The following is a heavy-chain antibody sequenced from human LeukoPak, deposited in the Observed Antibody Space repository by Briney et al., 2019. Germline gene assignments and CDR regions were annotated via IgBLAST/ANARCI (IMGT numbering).Heavy chain of an antibody. J-gene: IGHJ3*02. V-gene: IGHV3-43D*03. CDR1: GFTFVEYA. CDR3: AKDTGDGYNSASDAFDI. CDR2: ISWDGGST. Sequence: GGSLRLSFAASGFTFVEYAMHWVRQAPGKGLEWVSLISWDGGSTYYVDSVKGRFTISRDNSKNSLYLQMNSLRAEDTALYYCAKDTGDGYNSASDAFDIWGQGTMVTVSS. D-gene: IGHD5-24*01.